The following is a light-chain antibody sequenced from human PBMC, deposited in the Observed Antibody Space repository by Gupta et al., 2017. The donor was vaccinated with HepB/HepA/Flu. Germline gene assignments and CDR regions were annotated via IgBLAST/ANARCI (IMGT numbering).Light chain of an antibody. CDR3: SSYTSSSTQV. CDR1: SSDVGGYNY. CDR2: DVS. V-gene: IGLV2-14*03. J-gene: IGLJ1*01. Sequence: QSALTQPASVSGSPGPSTTISCTGTSSDVGGYNYVSWYQQHPGKAPKLMIYDVSNRPSGVSNRFSGSKSGNTASLTISGLQAEDEADYYCSSYTSSSTQVFGTGTKVTVL.